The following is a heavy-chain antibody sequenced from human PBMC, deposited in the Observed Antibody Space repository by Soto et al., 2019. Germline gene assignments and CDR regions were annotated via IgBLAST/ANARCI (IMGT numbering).Heavy chain of an antibody. CDR1: GFTFSSYG. CDR3: ARVFGVTYFDY. D-gene: IGHD3-3*01. J-gene: IGHJ4*02. Sequence: GGSLRLSCAASGFTFSSYGMHWVRQAPGKGLEWVAVIWYDGSNKYYADSVKGRFTISRDNSKNTLYLQMNSLRAEDTAVYYCARVFGVTYFDYWGQGTLVTVSS. V-gene: IGHV3-33*01. CDR2: IWYDGSNK.